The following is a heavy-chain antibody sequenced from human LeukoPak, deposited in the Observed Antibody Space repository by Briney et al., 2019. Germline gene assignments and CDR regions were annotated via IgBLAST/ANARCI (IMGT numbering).Heavy chain of an antibody. Sequence: SETLSLTCTVSGGSISSSSYSWGWLRQPPGKGREGIGSIYYSGSTYYNPSIKSRVTISVDTSKPQFSLKLTSVTAADTAVYYSAREVYDYYYMDVWGKGTTVTVSS. CDR3: AREVYDYYYMDV. J-gene: IGHJ6*03. CDR2: IYYSGST. CDR1: GGSISSSSYS. V-gene: IGHV4-39*07.